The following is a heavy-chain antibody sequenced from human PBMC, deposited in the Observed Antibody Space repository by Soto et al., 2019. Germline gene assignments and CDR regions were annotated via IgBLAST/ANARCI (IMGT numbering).Heavy chain of an antibody. Sequence: SETLSLTCTVSGGSISSYYWNWIRQHPGKGLEWIGYIYYSGSTYYNPSLKSRVTISVDTSKNQFSLKLSSVTAADTAVYYCARGVRHYYDSSGYYYGYYYGMDVWGQGTTVTVS. CDR2: IYYSGST. V-gene: IGHV4-59*06. J-gene: IGHJ6*02. D-gene: IGHD3-22*01. CDR1: GGSISSYY. CDR3: ARGVRHYYDSSGYYYGYYYGMDV.